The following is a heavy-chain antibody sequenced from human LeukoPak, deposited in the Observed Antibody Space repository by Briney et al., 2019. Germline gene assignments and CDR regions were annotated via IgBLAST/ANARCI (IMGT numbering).Heavy chain of an antibody. CDR2: ISSSSSYI. CDR3: ARATVVTPAWVDY. V-gene: IGHV3-21*01. CDR1: GFTSSSYS. Sequence: PGGSLRLSCAASGFTSSSYSMNWVRQAPGKGLEWVSSISSSSSYIYYADSVKGRFTISRDNAKNSLYLQMNSLRAEDTAVYYCARATVVTPAWVDYWGQGTLVTVSS. D-gene: IGHD4-23*01. J-gene: IGHJ4*02.